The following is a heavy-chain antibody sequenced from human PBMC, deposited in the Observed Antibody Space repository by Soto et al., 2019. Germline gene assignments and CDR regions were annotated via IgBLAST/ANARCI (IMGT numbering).Heavy chain of an antibody. CDR2: ISSSSSYI. CDR3: ALGGVVVVPTDWYFDL. V-gene: IGHV3-21*01. Sequence: EVQLVESGGGLVKPGGSLRLSCAASGFTFSSYSMNWVRQAPGKGLEWVSSISSSSSYIYYADSVKGRFTISRDNAKNSLYRQMNSVRAEDTAVYYCALGGVVVVPTDWYFDLWGRGTLVTVSS. D-gene: IGHD2-2*01. J-gene: IGHJ2*01. CDR1: GFTFSSYS.